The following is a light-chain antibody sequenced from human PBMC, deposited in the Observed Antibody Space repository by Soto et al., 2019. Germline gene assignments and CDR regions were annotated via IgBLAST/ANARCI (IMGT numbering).Light chain of an antibody. CDR3: QQSYNTRT. CDR1: QIISNS. Sequence: IQMTQSPSSLSASVGDRVTITCRTSQIISNSLNWYQQKLGKAPKRLIYAASSLQSGVPSRFSGSGSGTVFTLTISSLQPAASANYYCQQSYNTRTFRQGTKADIK. V-gene: IGKV1-39*01. J-gene: IGKJ1*01. CDR2: AAS.